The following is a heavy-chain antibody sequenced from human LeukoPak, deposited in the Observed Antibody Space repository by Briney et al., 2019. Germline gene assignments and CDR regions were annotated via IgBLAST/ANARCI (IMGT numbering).Heavy chain of an antibody. CDR3: ARDGAILFDY. D-gene: IGHD1-26*01. CDR2: ISSSSSYI. V-gene: IGHV3-21*01. Sequence: RGSLRLSCAASGFTFSSYSMNWVRQAPGKGLEWVSSISSSSSYIYYADSVKGRFTISRDNAKNSLYLQMNSLRAEDTAVYYCARDGAILFDYWGQGTLVTVSS. J-gene: IGHJ4*02. CDR1: GFTFSSYS.